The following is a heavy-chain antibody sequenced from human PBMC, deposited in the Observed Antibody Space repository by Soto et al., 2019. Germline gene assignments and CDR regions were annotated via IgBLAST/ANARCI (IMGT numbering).Heavy chain of an antibody. V-gene: IGHV3-23*01. CDR2: VTSSASST. Sequence: EVQLLESGGGLVQPGGSLRLSCVASGFTFSSYAMSWVRQAPGKGLEWVSTVTSSASSTYYADSVKGRFTISRDNSKNTLYQQMNSLRAEDTAVYYCAKDSVYYDGSGYFGGLEYFQYWGQGTLVTVSS. J-gene: IGHJ1*01. CDR3: AKDSVYYDGSGYFGGLEYFQY. CDR1: GFTFSSYA. D-gene: IGHD3-22*01.